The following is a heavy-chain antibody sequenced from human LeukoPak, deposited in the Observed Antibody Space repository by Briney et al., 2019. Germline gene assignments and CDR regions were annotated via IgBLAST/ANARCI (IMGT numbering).Heavy chain of an antibody. CDR3: ARGRYFDWLLLGYYYYGMDV. V-gene: IGHV3-30*03. Sequence: GGSLRLSCVASRFNFRNYGMHWVRQAPGKGLEWVAVISYDGSNKYYADSVKGRFTISRDNSKNTLYLQMNSLRAEDTAVYYCARGRYFDWLLLGYYYYGMDVWGQGTTVTVSS. CDR2: ISYDGSNK. CDR1: RFNFRNYG. J-gene: IGHJ6*02. D-gene: IGHD3-9*01.